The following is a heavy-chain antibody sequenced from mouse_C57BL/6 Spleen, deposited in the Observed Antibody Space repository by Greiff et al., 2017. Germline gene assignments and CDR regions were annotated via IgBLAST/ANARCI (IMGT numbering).Heavy chain of an antibody. Sequence: VQLQQPGAELVKPGASVKMSCKASGYTFTSYWITWVKQRPGQGLEWIGDIYPGSGSTNYNEKFKSKATLTVDTSSSTAYMQLSSLTSEDSAGYYCARGTTVVPPFDYWGQGTTLTVSS. CDR3: ARGTTVVPPFDY. D-gene: IGHD1-1*01. J-gene: IGHJ2*01. CDR1: GYTFTSYW. CDR2: IYPGSGST. V-gene: IGHV1-55*01.